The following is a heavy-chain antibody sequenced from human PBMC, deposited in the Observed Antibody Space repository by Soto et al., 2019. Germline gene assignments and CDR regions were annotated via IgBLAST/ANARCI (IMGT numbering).Heavy chain of an antibody. CDR1: GFTFSDAW. V-gene: IGHV3-15*07. Sequence: GGFLRLSCTASGFTFSDAWMNWVRQAPGKGLEWVGRIKSKTDGGTTDYAAPVKGRFTISRDDSKNTLYLQMNSLKTEDTAVYYCTTADGGYCSGGSCPTFDYWGQGTLVTVSS. J-gene: IGHJ4*02. CDR3: TTADGGYCSGGSCPTFDY. CDR2: IKSKTDGGTT. D-gene: IGHD2-15*01.